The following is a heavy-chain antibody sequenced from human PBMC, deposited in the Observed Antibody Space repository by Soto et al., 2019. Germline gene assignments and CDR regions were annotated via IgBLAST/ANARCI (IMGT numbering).Heavy chain of an antibody. V-gene: IGHV1-69*01. J-gene: IGHJ6*02. CDR3: ARSPPYDSSGYYGMDV. CDR1: GGTFSSYA. Sequence: QVQLVQSGAEVKKPGSSVKVSCKASGGTFSSYAISWVRQAPGQGLEWMGVIIPIFGIPNYAQKFQGRVTITADEFRSTAYMELSSLRSEDTAMYYCARSPPYDSSGYYGMDVWGQGTTVPVSS. CDR2: IIPIFGIP. D-gene: IGHD3-22*01.